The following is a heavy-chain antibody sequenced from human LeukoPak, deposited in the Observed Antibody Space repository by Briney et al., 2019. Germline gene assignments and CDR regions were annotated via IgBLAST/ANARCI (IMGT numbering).Heavy chain of an antibody. J-gene: IGHJ4*02. CDR1: GLTFSNYA. V-gene: IGHV3-23*01. CDR3: VSFYETY. CDR2: ITDSGRKT. Sequence: PGGSLRLSCAASGLTFSNYAMNWVRQASGKGLEWVSGITDSGRKTYYADSVKGRFSISRDNSRNTVYLQMSDLRAEDTAVYYCVSFYETYWGRGTLVTVSS. D-gene: IGHD2-2*01.